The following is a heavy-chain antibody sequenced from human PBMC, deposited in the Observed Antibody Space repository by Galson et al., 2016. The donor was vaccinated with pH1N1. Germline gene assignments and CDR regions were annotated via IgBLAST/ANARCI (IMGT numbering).Heavy chain of an antibody. CDR3: AAPHSPRYDFDF. Sequence: SVKVSCKASGYTFTRYYMHWVRQAPGQGLEWVGIIYPRDGGAVYAQRLQGRVTLTRDTSTSTVYMELTSLRPDDTAVYYCAAPHSPRYDFDFWGQGTMVPASS. V-gene: IGHV1-46*03. CDR2: IYPRDGGA. CDR1: GYTFTRYY. J-gene: IGHJ3*01. D-gene: IGHD1-26*01.